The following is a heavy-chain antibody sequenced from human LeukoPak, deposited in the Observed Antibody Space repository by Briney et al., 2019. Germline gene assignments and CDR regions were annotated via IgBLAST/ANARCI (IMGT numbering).Heavy chain of an antibody. CDR1: GYTFTGYY. CDR2: INPNSGGT. V-gene: IGHV1-2*02. CDR3: ARDGCSSTSCYSPEYYFDY. J-gene: IGHJ4*02. D-gene: IGHD2-2*01. Sequence: ASVKVSCKASGYTFTGYYMHWVRQAPGQGLEWMGWINPNSGGTNYAQKFQGRVTMTRDMSTSTVYMELSSLRSEDTAVYYCARDGCSSTSCYSPEYYFDYWGQGTLVTVSS.